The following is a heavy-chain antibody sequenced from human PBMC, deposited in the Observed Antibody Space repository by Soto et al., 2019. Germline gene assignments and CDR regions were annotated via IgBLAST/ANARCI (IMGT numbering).Heavy chain of an antibody. CDR2: IYSGGGT. D-gene: IGHD6-13*01. J-gene: IGHJ5*02. V-gene: IGHV3-53*01. CDR3: ARDRGSSWFDP. CDR1: GLTVSSNY. Sequence: GGSLRLSCAASGLTVSSNYMSWVRQAPGKGLEWVSIIYSGGGTYYANSVRGRFTISRDNSKNTLYLQMNNLRAEDTALYYCARDRGSSWFDPWGQGTLVTVSS.